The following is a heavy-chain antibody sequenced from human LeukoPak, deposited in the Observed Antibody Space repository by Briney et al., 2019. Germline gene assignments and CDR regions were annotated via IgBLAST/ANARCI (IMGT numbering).Heavy chain of an antibody. CDR3: ARDSEGRDFWSPPGY. CDR2: ITLSGVST. V-gene: IGHV3-23*01. CDR1: GLTFSNNA. D-gene: IGHD3-3*01. J-gene: IGHJ4*02. Sequence: GGSLRLSCKASGLTFSNNAMSWVRQAPGKGLEWVSFITLSGVSTFYADSVKGRFTISRDNAKNSLYLQMNSLRAEDTAVYYCARDSEGRDFWSPPGYWGQGTLVTVSS.